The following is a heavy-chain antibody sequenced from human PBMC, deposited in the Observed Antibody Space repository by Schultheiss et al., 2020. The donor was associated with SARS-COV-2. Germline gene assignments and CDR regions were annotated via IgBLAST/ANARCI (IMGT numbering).Heavy chain of an antibody. CDR2: ISYDGSNK. CDR3: AKGTGRGYGGNYYYGMDV. CDR1: GFTFSSYA. D-gene: IGHD4-23*01. V-gene: IGHV3-30*07. J-gene: IGHJ6*02. Sequence: GGSLRLSCAASGFTFSSYAMHWVRQAPGKGLEWVAVISYDGSNKYYADSVKGRFTISRDNSKNTLYLQMNSLRAEDTAVYYCAKGTGRGYGGNYYYGMDVWGQGTTVTGSS.